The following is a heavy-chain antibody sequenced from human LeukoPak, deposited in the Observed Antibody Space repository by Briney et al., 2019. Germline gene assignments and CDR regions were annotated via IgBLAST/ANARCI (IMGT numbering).Heavy chain of an antibody. Sequence: LXCAXXXXSVSSNSAAWNWIRQSPSRGLEWLGRTYYRSKWYNDYAVSVKSRITINPDTSKNQFSLQLNSVTPEDTAVYYCAKSIPYSSSWTFFDPWGQGTLVTVSS. D-gene: IGHD6-13*01. J-gene: IGHJ5*02. V-gene: IGHV6-1*01. CDR3: AKSIPYSSSWTFFDP. CDR2: TYYRSKWYN. CDR1: XXSVSSNSAA.